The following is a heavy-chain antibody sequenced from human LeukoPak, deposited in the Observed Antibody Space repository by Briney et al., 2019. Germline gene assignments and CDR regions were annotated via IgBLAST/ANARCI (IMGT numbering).Heavy chain of an antibody. V-gene: IGHV4-59*01. J-gene: IGHJ4*02. CDR2: IYYSGST. CDR3: ARVLAVAGTPFDN. Sequence: SETLSLTCTVSGGSISSYYWSWIRQPPGKGLEWIGYIYYSGSTHYNPSLKSRAALSVDTSKSHFSLKLSSVTAADTAVHYCARVLAVAGTPFDNWGQGTLVTVSS. D-gene: IGHD6-19*01. CDR1: GGSISSYY.